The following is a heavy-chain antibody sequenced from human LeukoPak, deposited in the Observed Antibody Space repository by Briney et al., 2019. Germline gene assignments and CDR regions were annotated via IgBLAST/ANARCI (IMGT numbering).Heavy chain of an antibody. J-gene: IGHJ4*02. D-gene: IGHD2-15*01. CDR3: ARAPGGGSSGRGYFDY. V-gene: IGHV3-53*01. CDR2: IYSGGST. CDR1: GFTFSSYA. Sequence: PGGPLRLSCAASGFTFSSYAMSWVRQAPGKGLEWVSVIYSGGSTYYADSVKGRFTISRDNSKNTLYLQMNSLRAEDTAVYYCARAPGGGSSGRGYFDYWGQGTLVTVSS.